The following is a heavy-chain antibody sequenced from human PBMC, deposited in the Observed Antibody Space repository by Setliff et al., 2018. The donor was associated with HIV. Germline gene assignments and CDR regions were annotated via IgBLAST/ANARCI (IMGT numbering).Heavy chain of an antibody. CDR2: ISSSSDYI. J-gene: IGHJ4*02. CDR3: ARERGAYDYVLGTYEKQLDY. CDR1: GFTFSSYN. D-gene: IGHD3-16*01. V-gene: IGHV3-21*01. Sequence: GGSLRLSCEVSGFTFSSYNMNWVRQAPGKGLEWVSSISSSSDYIYYADSVKGRFTISRDNAKNSLYLQMNSLRAEDTAVYYCARERGAYDYVLGTYEKQLDYWGQGTLVTVSS.